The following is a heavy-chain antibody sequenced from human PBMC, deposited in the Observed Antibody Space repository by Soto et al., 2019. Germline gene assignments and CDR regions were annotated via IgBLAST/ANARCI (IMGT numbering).Heavy chain of an antibody. CDR3: ARLYDFWSGYQDGGLDY. D-gene: IGHD3-3*01. CDR1: GGSISSYY. J-gene: IGHJ4*02. V-gene: IGHV4-59*08. CDR2: IYYSGST. Sequence: SETLSLTCTVSGGSISSYYWSWIRQPPGKGLEWIGYIYYSGSTNYNPSLKSRVTISVDTSKNQFSLKLSSVTAADTAVYYCARLYDFWSGYQDGGLDYWGQGTLVTVSS.